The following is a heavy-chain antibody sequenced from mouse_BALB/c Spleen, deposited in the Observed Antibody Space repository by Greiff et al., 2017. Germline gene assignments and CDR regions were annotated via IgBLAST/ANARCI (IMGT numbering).Heavy chain of an antibody. J-gene: IGHJ4*01. CDR2: IWTGGGT. CDR3: VRDDPRYDSYAMDY. Sequence: QVQLKQSGPGLVAPSQSLSITCTVSGFSLTSYDISWIRQPPGKGLEWLGVIWTGGGTNYNSAFMSRLSISKDNSKSQVFLKMNSLQTDDTAIYYCVRDDPRYDSYAMDYWGQGTSVTVSS. CDR1: GFSLTSYD. V-gene: IGHV2-9-2*01.